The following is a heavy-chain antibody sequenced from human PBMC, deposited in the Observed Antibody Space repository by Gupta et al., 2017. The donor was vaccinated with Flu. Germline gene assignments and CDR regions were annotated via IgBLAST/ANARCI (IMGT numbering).Heavy chain of an antibody. V-gene: IGHV1-2*02. CDR1: GYTFTGYY. Sequence: QVQLVQSGAEVKKPGASVKVSCKASGYTFTGYYIHWVRQAPGQGLEWIGGVSPNSDDTNSAQNFQGRVTLTSDTSITTAYMELSGLTSDDTAVYYCARDFSYSRRRPYFDFWGQGTLVTVSS. D-gene: IGHD3-16*01. CDR2: VSPNSDDT. J-gene: IGHJ4*02. CDR3: ARDFSYSRRRPYFDF.